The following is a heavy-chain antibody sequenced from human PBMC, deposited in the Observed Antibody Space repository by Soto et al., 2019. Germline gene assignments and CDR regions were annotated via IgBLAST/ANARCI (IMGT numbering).Heavy chain of an antibody. J-gene: IGHJ4*02. Sequence: GGSLRLSCAASGLTFSSYSMNWVRQAPGKGLEWVSYISSSSSTIYYADSVKGRFTISRDNAKNSLYLQMNRLRDEDTAVYYCARAAVAEFDYWGQGTLVTVSS. CDR3: ARAAVAEFDY. V-gene: IGHV3-48*02. D-gene: IGHD6-19*01. CDR2: ISSSSSTI. CDR1: GLTFSSYS.